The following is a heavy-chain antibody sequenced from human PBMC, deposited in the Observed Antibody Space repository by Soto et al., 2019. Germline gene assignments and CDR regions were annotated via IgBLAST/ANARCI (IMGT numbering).Heavy chain of an antibody. CDR2: ISGGGSSR. CDR3: ATPIEDSSGTNYFFDV. J-gene: IGHJ2*01. V-gene: IGHV3-48*03. CDR1: GFTFGSYA. Sequence: EVQLLESGGGLVQPGGSLRLSCAASGFTFGSYAMSWVRQAPGRGPEWLSCISGGGSSRYYADSVKGRFTISRDNARNSLYLQMYSLRGEDTAVYYCATPIEDSSGTNYFFDVWGRGTLVTVSS. D-gene: IGHD3-22*01.